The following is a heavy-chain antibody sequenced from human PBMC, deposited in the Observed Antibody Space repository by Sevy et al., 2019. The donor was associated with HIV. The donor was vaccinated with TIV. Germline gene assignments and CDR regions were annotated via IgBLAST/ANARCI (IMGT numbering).Heavy chain of an antibody. V-gene: IGHV3-23*01. J-gene: IGHJ3*02. D-gene: IGHD3-22*01. CDR2: ISGSGGST. Sequence: GGSLRLSCAASGFTFSSYAMSWVRQAPGKGLEWVSAISGSGGSTYYADSVKGRFTISRDNSKNTLYLQMNSLRAEDTAVYYCAKESGEYDSSGYYPDAFDIWGQGQWSPSPQ. CDR3: AKESGEYDSSGYYPDAFDI. CDR1: GFTFSSYA.